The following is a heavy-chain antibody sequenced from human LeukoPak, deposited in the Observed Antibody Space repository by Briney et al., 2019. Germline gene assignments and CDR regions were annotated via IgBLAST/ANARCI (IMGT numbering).Heavy chain of an antibody. CDR1: GFTFSRHG. J-gene: IGHJ4*02. CDR3: ARGDLYGDYVILN. V-gene: IGHV3-33*01. CDR2: IWYDGSNK. Sequence: GRSLRLSCTASGFTFSRHGMHWVRQAPGKGLAWVAVIWYDGSNKYYADSVKGRFTISRDNFKNTLYLQMNSLRAEDTAVYYCARGDLYGDYVILNWGQGTLVTVSS. D-gene: IGHD4-17*01.